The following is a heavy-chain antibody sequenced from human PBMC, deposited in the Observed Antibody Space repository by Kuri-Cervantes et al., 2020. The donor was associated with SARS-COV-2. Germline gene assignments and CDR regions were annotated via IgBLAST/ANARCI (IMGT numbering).Heavy chain of an antibody. J-gene: IGHJ4*02. Sequence: ASVKVSCKASGYTFSTYDINWVRQAPGKGLEWMGGFDPEDGETIYAQKFQGRVTMTEDTSTDTAYMELSSLRSEDTAVYYCATTFAFLMGATYDYWGQGTLVTVSS. V-gene: IGHV1-24*01. CDR1: GYTFSTYD. CDR2: FDPEDGET. CDR3: ATTFAFLMGATYDY. D-gene: IGHD1-26*01.